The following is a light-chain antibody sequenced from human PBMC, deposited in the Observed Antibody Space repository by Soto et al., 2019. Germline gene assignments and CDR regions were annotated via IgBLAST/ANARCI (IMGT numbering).Light chain of an antibody. V-gene: IGKV1-5*03. CDR1: QDIGTW. CDR3: QQYETFLT. CDR2: KAS. Sequence: DIQMTQSPSTLPASVGDRVTITCRASQDIGTWLAWYQQKPGRAPNLLIYKASSLESGVPSRFSGSGSGTEFTLTISSLQPDDFATYYCQQYETFLTFGQGTKVEIK. J-gene: IGKJ1*01.